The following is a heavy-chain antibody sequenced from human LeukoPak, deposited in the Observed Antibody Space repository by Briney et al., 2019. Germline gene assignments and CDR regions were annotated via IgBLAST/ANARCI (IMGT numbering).Heavy chain of an antibody. Sequence: GGSLRLSCASSGFTFSSYSMKCVRQAPGKGLEWVSFISSSKSTIYYADSVKGRFTISRDNAKNSLYLQMNTLRAEDTAVYYCARDRGGRYSAIDYWGQGTLVTVSS. CDR2: ISSSKSTI. J-gene: IGHJ4*02. CDR3: ARDRGGRYSAIDY. D-gene: IGHD1-26*01. V-gene: IGHV3-48*04. CDR1: GFTFSSYS.